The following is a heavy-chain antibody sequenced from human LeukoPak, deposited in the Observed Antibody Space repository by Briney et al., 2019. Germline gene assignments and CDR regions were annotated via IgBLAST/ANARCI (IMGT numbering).Heavy chain of an antibody. Sequence: SETLSLTCTVSGGSIRSSSYYWGWIRQPPGKGLEWIGSIYYSGSTYYNPSLKSRVTISVDTSKNQFSLKLSSVTAADTAVYYCARHPFTYYYGSGSIDYWGQGTLVTVSS. CDR3: ARHPFTYYYGSGSIDY. CDR1: GGSIRSSSYY. CDR2: IYYSGST. V-gene: IGHV4-39*01. D-gene: IGHD3-10*01. J-gene: IGHJ4*02.